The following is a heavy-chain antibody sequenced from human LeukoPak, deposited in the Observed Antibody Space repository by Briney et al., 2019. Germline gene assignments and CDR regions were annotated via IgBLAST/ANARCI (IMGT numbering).Heavy chain of an antibody. J-gene: IGHJ4*02. CDR3: ARWELLPYYFDY. CDR1: GYTFTIYG. CDR2: ISAYNGNT. V-gene: IGHV1-18*01. D-gene: IGHD2-15*01. Sequence: ASVTVSCKASGYTFTIYGISWVRQAPGQGLEWMGWISAYNGNTNYAQKLQGRVTMTTDTSTSTAYMELRSLRSDDTAVYYCARWELLPYYFDYWGQGTLVTVSS.